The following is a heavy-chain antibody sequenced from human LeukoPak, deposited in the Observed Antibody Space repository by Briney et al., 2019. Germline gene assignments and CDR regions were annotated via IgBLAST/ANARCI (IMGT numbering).Heavy chain of an antibody. Sequence: PGGSLRLSCAASGFTFSSYGMHWVRQAPGKGLEWVAVISYDGSNQYYAVSVKGRFTISRDNSKNTLYLQMNSLRPDDTAVYYCASANDWIFDYWGQGTLVTVSS. J-gene: IGHJ4*02. V-gene: IGHV3-30*03. CDR2: ISYDGSNQ. CDR1: GFTFSSYG. D-gene: IGHD1-1*01. CDR3: ASANDWIFDY.